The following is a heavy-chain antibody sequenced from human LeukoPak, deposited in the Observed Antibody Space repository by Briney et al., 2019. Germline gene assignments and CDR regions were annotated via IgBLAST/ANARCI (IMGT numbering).Heavy chain of an antibody. CDR1: GFTFSIYG. CDR3: AKDGYGDYVLDY. Sequence: QPGRSLRLSCAASGFTFSIYGMHWVRQAPGKGLEWVAVIPYDGSNEYYADSVKGRFTISRDNSKNTLHLQMNSLRAEDTAVYYCAKDGYGDYVLDYWGQGTLVTVSS. J-gene: IGHJ4*02. CDR2: IPYDGSNE. V-gene: IGHV3-30*18. D-gene: IGHD4-17*01.